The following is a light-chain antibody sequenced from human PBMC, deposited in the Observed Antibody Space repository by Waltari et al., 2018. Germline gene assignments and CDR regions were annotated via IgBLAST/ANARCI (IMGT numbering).Light chain of an antibody. CDR3: QQYKTFPLT. CDR1: QGISSY. Sequence: AIRITQSPSSLSASTVDRVTITCRASQGISSYLAWYQQKPGKAPTVLIYATSTLQSGVPSRFSGSGSGTDFTLTISSLQPEDFASYYCQQYKTFPLTFGGGTKVEIK. J-gene: IGKJ4*01. V-gene: IGKV1-8*01. CDR2: ATS.